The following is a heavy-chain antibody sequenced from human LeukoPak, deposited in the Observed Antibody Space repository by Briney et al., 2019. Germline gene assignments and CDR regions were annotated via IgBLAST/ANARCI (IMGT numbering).Heavy chain of an antibody. D-gene: IGHD6-6*01. CDR3: AREYSRSWYAFDI. CDR2: IYYSGST. J-gene: IGHJ3*02. V-gene: IGHV4-59*01. Sequence: SETLSLTCTVSDGSISSYYWSWIRQPPGKGLEWIGYIYYSGSTNYNPSLKSRVTISVDTSKNQFSLKLCSVTAADTAVYYCAREYSRSWYAFDIWGQGTMVTVSS. CDR1: DGSISSYY.